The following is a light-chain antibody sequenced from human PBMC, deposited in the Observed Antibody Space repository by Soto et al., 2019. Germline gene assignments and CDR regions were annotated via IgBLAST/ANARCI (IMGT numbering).Light chain of an antibody. CDR1: SSDVGGYNY. V-gene: IGLV2-14*03. J-gene: IGLJ3*02. Sequence: QSALTQPASVSGSPGQSITISCTGTSSDVGGYNYVSWYQHHPGKAPKLMIYDXXNRXXXXXXXFSGSKSGNTASLTISGLQAEDEADYYCTSYTTSSPYLVFGGGTKLTVL. CDR2: DXX. CDR3: TSYTTSSPYLV.